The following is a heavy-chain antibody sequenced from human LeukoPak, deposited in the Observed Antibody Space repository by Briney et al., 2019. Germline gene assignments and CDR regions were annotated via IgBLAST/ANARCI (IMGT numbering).Heavy chain of an antibody. CDR1: GYSISSGYY. CDR3: AGYGPGSGAFDI. Sequence: SETLSLTCTVSGYSISSGYYWGWIRQPPGKGLEWIGSIYHSGSTYYNPSLKSRVTISVDTSKNQFSLKLSSVTAADTAVYYCAGYGPGSGAFDIWGQGTMVTVSS. D-gene: IGHD5-12*01. CDR2: IYHSGST. J-gene: IGHJ3*02. V-gene: IGHV4-38-2*02.